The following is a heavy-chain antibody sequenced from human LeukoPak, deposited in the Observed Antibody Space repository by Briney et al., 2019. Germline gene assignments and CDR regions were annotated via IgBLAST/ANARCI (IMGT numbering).Heavy chain of an antibody. CDR3: ARDTGPGIMITFAPI. CDR1: GGSISSSSYY. D-gene: IGHD3-16*01. Sequence: PSETLSLTCTVSGGSISSSSYYWGWIRQPPGKGLEWIGSIYYSGSTYYNPSLKSRVTISVDTSENQFSLKLSSVTAADTAVYYCARDTGPGIMITFAPIWGQGTMVTVSS. V-gene: IGHV4-39*07. J-gene: IGHJ3*02. CDR2: IYYSGST.